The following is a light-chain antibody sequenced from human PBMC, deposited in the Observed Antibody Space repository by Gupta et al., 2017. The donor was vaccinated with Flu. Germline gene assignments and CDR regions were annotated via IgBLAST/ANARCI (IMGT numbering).Light chain of an antibody. V-gene: IGKV3-11*01. Sequence: EILLTQSPATLSLSPGERATLSCRASQSVSRFIAWYQQKPGQAPRLLIYDAYNRATGIPARFSASGSGTDFTLTISSLEPEDFAVYYCQQRSNWPFTFGPGTEVDVK. CDR1: QSVSRF. J-gene: IGKJ3*01. CDR3: QQRSNWPFT. CDR2: DAY.